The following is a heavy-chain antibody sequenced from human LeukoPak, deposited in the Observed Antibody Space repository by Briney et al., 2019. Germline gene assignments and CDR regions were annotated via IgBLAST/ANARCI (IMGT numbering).Heavy chain of an antibody. CDR1: GYNINTHW. J-gene: IGHJ4*02. CDR2: ISLGDSNT. V-gene: IGHV5-51*01. D-gene: IGHD5-24*01. CDR3: ARRWPLRGYNPLYYFDH. Sequence: GESLKISCKGSGYNINTHWIGWVRQMPGKGLEWMGIISLGDSNTIYSPSFQGQVTISADKSISTAYLQWSSLKASDTATYYCARRWPLRGYNPLYYFDHWGQGALVTVSS.